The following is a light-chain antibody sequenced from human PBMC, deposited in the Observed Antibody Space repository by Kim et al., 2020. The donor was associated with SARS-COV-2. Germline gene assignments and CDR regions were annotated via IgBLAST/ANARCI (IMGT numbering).Light chain of an antibody. Sequence: LSASVGDRVNITCRASQSISNWLAWYQQKPGKAPKLLIYDASSLRRGVPSRFSGSGSGTEFTLTISNLQPDDFATYYCQQYKSWTFGQGTRVDIK. V-gene: IGKV1-5*01. CDR1: QSISNW. CDR2: DAS. CDR3: QQYKSWT. J-gene: IGKJ1*01.